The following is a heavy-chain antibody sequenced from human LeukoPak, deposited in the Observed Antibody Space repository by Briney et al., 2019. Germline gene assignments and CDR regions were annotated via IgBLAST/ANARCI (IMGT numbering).Heavy chain of an antibody. CDR3: ARALYYFDY. J-gene: IGHJ4*02. Sequence: RGSLRLSCAASGLTVSSHYMSWVCQAPGKGLEWVSLVYSDGSTYYADSVKGRFTISRDNSKNTLYLQMNSLRAEDTAVYYCARALYYFDYWGQGTLVTVSS. CDR2: VYSDGST. V-gene: IGHV3-53*01. CDR1: GLTVSSHY.